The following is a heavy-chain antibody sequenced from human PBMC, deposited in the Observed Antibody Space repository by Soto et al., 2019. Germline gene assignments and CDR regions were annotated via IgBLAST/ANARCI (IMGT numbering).Heavy chain of an antibody. CDR1: GYTFSDYY. CDR2: IDTSGTKI. Sequence: QVQLVESGGDLVKPGGSLRLSCAASGYTFSDYYMSWIRQAPGKGLEWISYIDTSGTKIYYGDSVKGRFTITRDNAKNSLYLEMNSLRDEDTAVYYCASHYDMWSGYLSPVDYWGQGTLVTVSS. D-gene: IGHD3-3*01. J-gene: IGHJ4*02. CDR3: ASHYDMWSGYLSPVDY. V-gene: IGHV3-11*01.